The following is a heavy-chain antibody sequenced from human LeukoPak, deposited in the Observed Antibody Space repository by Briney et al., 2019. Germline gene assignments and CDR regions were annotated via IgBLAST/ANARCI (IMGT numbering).Heavy chain of an antibody. D-gene: IGHD4-23*01. CDR2: IYYSGST. Sequence: KASETLSLTCTVSGGSISSYYWSWIRQPPGKGLEWIGYIYYSGSTNYNPSLKSRVTISVDTSKNQFSLKLSSVTAADTAVYYCARSIRWLLDYWGQGTLVSVSS. J-gene: IGHJ4*02. V-gene: IGHV4-59*01. CDR3: ARSIRWLLDY. CDR1: GGSISSYY.